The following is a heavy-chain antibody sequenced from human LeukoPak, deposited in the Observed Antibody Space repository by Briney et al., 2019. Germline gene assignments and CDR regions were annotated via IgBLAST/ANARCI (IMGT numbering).Heavy chain of an antibody. D-gene: IGHD3-10*01. J-gene: IGHJ4*02. CDR1: GFTFTSSA. CDR3: ARESYGSGSYYY. CDR2: IVVGSGNT. Sequence: ASVKVSCKASGFTFTSSAMQWVRQARGQRLEWIGWIVVGSGNTNYAQKFQERVTITRDTSTSTAYMELRSLRSDDTAVYYCARESYGSGSYYYWGQGTLVTVSS. V-gene: IGHV1-58*02.